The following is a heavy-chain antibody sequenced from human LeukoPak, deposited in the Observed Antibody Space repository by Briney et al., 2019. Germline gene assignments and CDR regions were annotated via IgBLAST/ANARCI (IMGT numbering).Heavy chain of an antibody. D-gene: IGHD3-3*01. J-gene: IGHJ6*03. CDR3: ARVRHDPLEYGYYMDV. CDR2: INQTGNT. V-gene: IGHV4-34*01. CDR1: CGSFSGFY. Sequence: SETLSLTCAVDCGSFSGFYWTWIRQTPAKRLEWIGEINQTGNTNYNPSLTDYNPSLKPRVTISVDSSKSQLSLKVNSVTAAEAGIYYCARVRHDPLEYGYYMDVWGTGTPVAVSS.